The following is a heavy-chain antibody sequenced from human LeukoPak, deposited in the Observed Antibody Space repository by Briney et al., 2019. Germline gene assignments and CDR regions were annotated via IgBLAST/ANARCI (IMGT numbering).Heavy chain of an antibody. CDR3: ARDSLQWELLGWFDP. CDR2: ISYDGSNK. J-gene: IGHJ5*02. D-gene: IGHD1-26*01. CDR1: GFTFSSYA. Sequence: PGGSLRPSCAASGFTFSSYAMHWVRQAPGKGLEWVAVISYDGSNKYYADSVKGRFTISRDNSKNTLYLQMNSLRAEDTAVYYCARDSLQWELLGWFDPWGQGTLVTVSS. V-gene: IGHV3-30-3*01.